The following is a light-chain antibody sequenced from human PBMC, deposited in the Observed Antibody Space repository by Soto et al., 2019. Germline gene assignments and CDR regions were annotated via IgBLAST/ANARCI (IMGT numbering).Light chain of an antibody. CDR2: SNN. V-gene: IGLV1-44*01. Sequence: QAVVTQPPSASGTPGQRVTISCSGSNSNIGGNTVNWYQQLPGTAPKLLIFSNNQRPSGVPGRFSGSKSGTSASLAISGLLSEDEADYYCAVWDASLNGLFGGGTKLTVL. CDR1: NSNIGGNT. J-gene: IGLJ2*01. CDR3: AVWDASLNGL.